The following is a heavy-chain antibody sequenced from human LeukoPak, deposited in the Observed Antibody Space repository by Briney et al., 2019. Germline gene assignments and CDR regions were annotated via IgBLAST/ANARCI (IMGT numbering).Heavy chain of an antibody. J-gene: IGHJ4*02. CDR3: AKANYDFWSGYYFY. Sequence: GGSLRLSCAASGFTFSSYAMSWVRQAPGKGLEWVSAISGSGGSTYYADSVKGRFTISRDNSKNTLYLQMNSLRAEDTAVYYCAKANYDFWSGYYFYWGQGTLVTVPP. CDR2: ISGSGGST. D-gene: IGHD3-3*01. CDR1: GFTFSSYA. V-gene: IGHV3-23*01.